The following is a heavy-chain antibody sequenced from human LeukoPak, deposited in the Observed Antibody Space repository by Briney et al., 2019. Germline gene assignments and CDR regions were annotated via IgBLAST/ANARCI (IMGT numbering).Heavy chain of an antibody. V-gene: IGHV4-59*01. Sequence: SETLSLTCTVSGGSISSYYWNWIRQPPGKGLEWIGYIYYSGSTNYNPSLKSRVTISVGTSKNQFSLKLSSVTAADTAVYYCARLRGYSYGTDWGQGTLVTVSS. J-gene: IGHJ4*02. CDR1: GGSISSYY. CDR3: ARLRGYSYGTD. D-gene: IGHD5-18*01. CDR2: IYYSGST.